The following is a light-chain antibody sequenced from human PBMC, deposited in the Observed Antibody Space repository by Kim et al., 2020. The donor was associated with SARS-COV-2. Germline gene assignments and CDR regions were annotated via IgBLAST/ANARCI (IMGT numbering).Light chain of an antibody. CDR1: QSVSSN. V-gene: IGKV3-15*01. CDR2: GAS. CDR3: QQYNNWPPYT. J-gene: IGKJ2*01. Sequence: EIVMTQSPATLSVSPGERATLSCRASQSVSSNLAWYQQKPGQAPRLLIYGASTRATGIPARFSGSGSGTEFTLTISSLQSEDFAVYYCQQYNNWPPYTFCQGTKLDI.